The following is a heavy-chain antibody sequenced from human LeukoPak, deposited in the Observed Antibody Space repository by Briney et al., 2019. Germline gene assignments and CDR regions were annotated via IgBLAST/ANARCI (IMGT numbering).Heavy chain of an antibody. J-gene: IGHJ4*02. CDR2: IIPIFGTA. D-gene: IGHD3-3*01. Sequence: ASVKVSCKASGYTFTSYYMHWVRQAPGQGLEWMGGIIPIFGTANYAQKFQGRVTITADESTSTAYMELSSLRSEDTAVYYCARDPQLSYDFSSNYFDYWGQGTLVTVSS. CDR3: ARDPQLSYDFSSNYFDY. V-gene: IGHV1-69*13. CDR1: GYTFTSYY.